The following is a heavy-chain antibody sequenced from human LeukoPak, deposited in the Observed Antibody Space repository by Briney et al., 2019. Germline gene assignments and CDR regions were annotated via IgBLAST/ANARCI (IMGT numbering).Heavy chain of an antibody. Sequence: SETLSLTCTVSGGSISSSSYYWGWIRQPPGKWLEWIGSIYYSGSTYYNPSLKSRVTISVDTSKNQFSLKLSSVTAADTAVYYCARLRSSTRSTPFDYWGQGTLVTVSS. CDR1: GGSISSSSYY. J-gene: IGHJ4*02. V-gene: IGHV4-39*01. CDR2: IYYSGST. CDR3: ARLRSSTRSTPFDY. D-gene: IGHD2-2*01.